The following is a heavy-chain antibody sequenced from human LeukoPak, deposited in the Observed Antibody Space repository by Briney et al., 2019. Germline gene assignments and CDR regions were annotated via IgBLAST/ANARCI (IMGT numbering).Heavy chain of an antibody. CDR1: GGSVSSGGYY. V-gene: IGHV4-31*03. J-gene: IGHJ6*03. Sequence: PSETLSLTCTVSGGSVSSGGYYWSWIRQHPGKGLEWIGYIYYSGNTYYNPSLESRLTISLDTSTNQSSLKLGSVTAADTAVYYCATTCYYYYVDVWGKGTTVTVSS. CDR3: ATTCYYYYVDV. CDR2: IYYSGNT. D-gene: IGHD2/OR15-2a*01.